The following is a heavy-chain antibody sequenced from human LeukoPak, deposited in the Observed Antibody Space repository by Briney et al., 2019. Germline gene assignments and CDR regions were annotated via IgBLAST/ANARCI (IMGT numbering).Heavy chain of an antibody. CDR1: GYTFINYG. V-gene: IGHV1-2*02. CDR2: INPNSGGT. CDR3: AREPGCSSTSCYRVARGYYYMDV. Sequence: GASVKVSCKASGYTFINYGISWVRQAPGQGLEWMGWINPNSGGTNYAQKFQGRVTMTRDTSISTAYMELSRLGSDDTAVYYCAREPGCSSTSCYRVARGYYYMDVWGKGTTVTVSS. J-gene: IGHJ6*03. D-gene: IGHD2-2*01.